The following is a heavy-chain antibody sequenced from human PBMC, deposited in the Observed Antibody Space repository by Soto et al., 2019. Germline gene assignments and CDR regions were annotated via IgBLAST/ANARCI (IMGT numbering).Heavy chain of an antibody. D-gene: IGHD2-21*02. J-gene: IGHJ5*02. Sequence: SETLSLTCAVYGGSFSGYYWSWIRQPPGKGLEWIGEINHSGSTNYNPSLKSRVTISVDTSKNQFSLKLSSVTAADTAVYYCARVPHIVVVTARVPRFDPWGQGTLVTVSS. CDR1: GGSFSGYY. V-gene: IGHV4-34*01. CDR3: ARVPHIVVVTARVPRFDP. CDR2: INHSGST.